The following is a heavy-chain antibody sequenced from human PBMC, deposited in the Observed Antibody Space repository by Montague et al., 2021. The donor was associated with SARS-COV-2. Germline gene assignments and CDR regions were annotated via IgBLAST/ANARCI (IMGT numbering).Heavy chain of an antibody. CDR1: GDSVISDKYY. CDR3: VKGSGYP. CDR2: IYDSGST. D-gene: IGHD3-22*01. Sequence: SETRCLTCTVTGDSVISDKYYWSWIRQPPGKGLEWIGFIYDSGSTSYNPSLHSRVTITIDTSKNQFSLNLMSVTPADTAVYYCVKGSGYPWGQGTLVTVSS. J-gene: IGHJ5*02. V-gene: IGHV4-61*01.